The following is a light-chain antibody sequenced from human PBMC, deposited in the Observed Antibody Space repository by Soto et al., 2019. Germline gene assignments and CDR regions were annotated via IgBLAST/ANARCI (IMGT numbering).Light chain of an antibody. CDR1: QSVSSTY. V-gene: IGKV3-20*01. CDR3: QQYGSAPPRYT. CDR2: GAS. J-gene: IGKJ2*01. Sequence: EIVLTQSPGTLSLSPGERATLSCRASQSVSSTYLAWYQQKPGQAPRLLIYGASTRATGTPDRFSGSGSGTDVTLTISRLEPEDFAVYYCQQYGSAPPRYTFGQGTKLEIK.